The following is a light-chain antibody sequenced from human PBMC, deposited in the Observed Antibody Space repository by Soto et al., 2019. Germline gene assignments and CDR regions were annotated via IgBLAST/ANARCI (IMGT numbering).Light chain of an antibody. CDR3: QHCDGYFALP. V-gene: IGKV1-5*03. Sequence: DIQMTQSPSTLSASVGDRVTITCRASQSISSWLAWYQQKPGKAPKLLIYGASSLDSGAPSRFSGSGSGTQFTLTISSLQPDDFETYYCQHCDGYFALPFGGGTKVEIK. CDR2: GAS. J-gene: IGKJ4*01. CDR1: QSISSW.